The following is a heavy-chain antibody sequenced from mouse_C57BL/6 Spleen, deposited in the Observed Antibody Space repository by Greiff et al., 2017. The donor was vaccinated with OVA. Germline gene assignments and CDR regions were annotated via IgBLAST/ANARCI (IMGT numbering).Heavy chain of an antibody. CDR1: GFTFSDYY. D-gene: IGHD4-1*01. Sequence: EVMLVESGGGLVQPGGSLKLSCAASGFTFSDYYMYWVRQTPEKRLEWVAYISTGGGSTYYPDTVKGRFTISRDNAKDTLYLQLSRLKSEDAAVYYCARRGDWDWFAYWGQGTLVTVSA. CDR3: ARRGDWDWFAY. V-gene: IGHV5-12*01. J-gene: IGHJ3*01. CDR2: ISTGGGST.